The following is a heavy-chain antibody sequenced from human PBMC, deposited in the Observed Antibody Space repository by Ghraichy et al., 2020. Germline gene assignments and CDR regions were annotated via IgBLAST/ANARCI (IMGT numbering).Heavy chain of an antibody. CDR1: GYSISSGRYY. Sequence: SETLSLTCNVSGYSISSGRYYWSWIRQHPGQGLEWIGYIFYRGDTYYNPSLKSRVTISADTTKNQFSLKVNSVTAADTAMYYCARDGYGSSVGYWGQGTRVTVSS. D-gene: IGHD6-13*01. CDR3: ARDGYGSSVGY. CDR2: IFYRGDT. J-gene: IGHJ4*02. V-gene: IGHV4-31*03.